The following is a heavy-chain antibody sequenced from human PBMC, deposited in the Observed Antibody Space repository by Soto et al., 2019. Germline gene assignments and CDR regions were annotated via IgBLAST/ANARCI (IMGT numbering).Heavy chain of an antibody. D-gene: IGHD4-17*01. CDR2: IKSRVDGGTT. CDR1: GFTFSNAW. CDR3: ATPAAHGDYELNY. Sequence: EVQLVESGGDLVKPGGSLRLSCAASGFTFSNAWMNWVRQAPGKGLEWVGRIKSRVDGGTTDYAAPVKGRFSISRDDSKNTLYLQVNILKTEDTALYYCATPAAHGDYELNYWGQGTLVTVSS. V-gene: IGHV3-15*07. J-gene: IGHJ4*02.